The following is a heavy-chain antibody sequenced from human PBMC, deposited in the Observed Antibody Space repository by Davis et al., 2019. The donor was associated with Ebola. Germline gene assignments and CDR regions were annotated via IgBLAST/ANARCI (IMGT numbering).Heavy chain of an antibody. V-gene: IGHV4-30-4*01. Sequence: MPSETLSLTCTVSGGSISSGAYHWSWIRQSPGKGLEWIGYFSYGGSTYSNPSPQGRLSISVDSSKNQFSLKLSSLTAADTAVYYCGRLRGGQLGRGGWFDYWGQGTLVTVSS. CDR1: GGSISSGAYH. D-gene: IGHD6-6*01. CDR2: FSYGGST. J-gene: IGHJ4*02. CDR3: GRLRGGQLGRGGWFDY.